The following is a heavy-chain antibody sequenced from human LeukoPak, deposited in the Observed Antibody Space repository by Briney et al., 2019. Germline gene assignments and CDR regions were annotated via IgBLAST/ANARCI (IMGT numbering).Heavy chain of an antibody. J-gene: IGHJ4*02. V-gene: IGHV1-2*02. CDR1: GYTFTGYY. CDR2: INPNSGGT. Sequence: ASVKVSCKASGYTFTGYYMHWVRQAPRQGLEWMGWINPNSGGTNYAQKFQGRVTMTRDTSISTAYMELSRLRSDDTAVYYCARDGEYYYGSGSYDYWGQGTLVTVSS. D-gene: IGHD3-10*01. CDR3: ARDGEYYYGSGSYDY.